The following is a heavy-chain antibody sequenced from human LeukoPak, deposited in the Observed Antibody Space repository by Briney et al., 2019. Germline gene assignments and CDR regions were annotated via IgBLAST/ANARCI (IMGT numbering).Heavy chain of an antibody. Sequence: PSETLSLTCTVSGGSISGYFWSWIRQPPGKGLEWIGYIYYSGSTNYNPSLKSRVTMSVDTSKNQFSLELSSVTAADTAVYYCARHPLGGLYFDWSSIYWGQGTLVSVSS. CDR1: GGSISGYF. CDR2: IYYSGST. J-gene: IGHJ4*02. V-gene: IGHV4-59*08. CDR3: ARHPLGGLYFDWSSIY. D-gene: IGHD3-9*01.